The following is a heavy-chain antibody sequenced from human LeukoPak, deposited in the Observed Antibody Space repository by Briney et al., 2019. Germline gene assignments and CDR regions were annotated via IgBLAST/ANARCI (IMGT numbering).Heavy chain of an antibody. D-gene: IGHD1-26*01. J-gene: IGHJ2*01. V-gene: IGHV2-5*02. Sequence: SGPTLVNPTQTLTLTCTFSGFSLMTSGAGVGWIRQPPGKTLEWLALIYWDDDKRYSPSLKSRLTITKDTSKNQVVLTMTNMDPVDTATYYCAHRKPERSPQWYFDLWGRGTLVTVSS. CDR3: AHRKPERSPQWYFDL. CDR2: IYWDDDK. CDR1: GFSLMTSGAG.